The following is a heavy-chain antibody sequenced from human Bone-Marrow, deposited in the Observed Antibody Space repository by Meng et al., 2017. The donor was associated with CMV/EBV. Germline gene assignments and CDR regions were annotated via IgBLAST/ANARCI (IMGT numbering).Heavy chain of an antibody. CDR2: INPNSGVT. V-gene: IGHV1-2*02. Sequence: ASVKVSCKASGYRFTGYYIHWVRQAPGQGLEWMAWINPNSGVTKSAQKFQGRVTMTRDKSTSTAYMDMSGLRSDDTAVYYCARSWGTLGYSGSYLSPFYPWGQGTLVTVSS. CDR3: ARSWGTLGYSGSYLSPFYP. J-gene: IGHJ5*02. CDR1: GYRFTGYY. D-gene: IGHD1-26*01.